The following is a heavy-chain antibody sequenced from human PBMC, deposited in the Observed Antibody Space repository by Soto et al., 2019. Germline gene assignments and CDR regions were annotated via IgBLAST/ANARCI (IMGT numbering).Heavy chain of an antibody. CDR1: GFTFTSSA. CDR2: IVVGSGNT. CDR3: AGLGYDFWSGYSPRISHYYYYGMDV. Sequence: SVKVSCKASGFTFTSSAVQWVRQARGQRLEWIGWIVVGSGNTNYAQKFQERVTITRDMSTSTAYMELSSLRSEDTAVYYCAGLGYDFWSGYSPRISHYYYYGMDVWGQGTTVTVSS. D-gene: IGHD3-3*01. J-gene: IGHJ6*02. V-gene: IGHV1-58*01.